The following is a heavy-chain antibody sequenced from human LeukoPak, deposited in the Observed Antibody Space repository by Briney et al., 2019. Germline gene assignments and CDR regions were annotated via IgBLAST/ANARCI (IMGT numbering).Heavy chain of an antibody. V-gene: IGHV3-48*01. CDR1: GFTFSSYA. J-gene: IGHJ4*02. CDR2: ISSSSSTI. Sequence: GGSLRLSCAASGFTFSSYAMNWVRQAPGKGLEWVSYISSSSSTIYYADSVKGRFTISRDNAKNSLYLQMNSLRAEDTAVYYCARGPPFDYWGQGTLVTVSS. CDR3: ARGPPFDY.